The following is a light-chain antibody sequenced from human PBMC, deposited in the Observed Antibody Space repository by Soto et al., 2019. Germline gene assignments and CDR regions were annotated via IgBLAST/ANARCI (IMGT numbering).Light chain of an antibody. J-gene: IGKJ2*01. CDR3: QQYGSSPT. CDR1: QSVSSNY. CDR2: GAS. V-gene: IGKV3-20*01. Sequence: EIVLTQSPGTLSLFPGERATLSCRASQSVSSNYLAWYQQKFGQAPRLLIYGASVRVTGISDRFSGSGSGTDFTLTITRLEPEDCGVYYCQQYGSSPTFGQGTKLEIK.